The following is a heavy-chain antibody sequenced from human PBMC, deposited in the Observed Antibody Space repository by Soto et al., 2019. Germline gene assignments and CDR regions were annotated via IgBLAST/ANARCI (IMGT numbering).Heavy chain of an antibody. J-gene: IGHJ4*02. CDR1: GFTFSSYA. CDR3: ASLRFCTSISYYGREGGY. CDR2: ISGTGANT. D-gene: IGHD2-2*01. Sequence: EVQLLESGGGLVQPGESLRLSCAASGFTFSSYAMSWVRQVPGKGLEWVSAISGTGANTYYADSVKGRFTISRDNSKNTLYLQMNSLRADDAAVYYCASLRFCTSISYYGREGGYWGQGTLVTVSS. V-gene: IGHV3-23*01.